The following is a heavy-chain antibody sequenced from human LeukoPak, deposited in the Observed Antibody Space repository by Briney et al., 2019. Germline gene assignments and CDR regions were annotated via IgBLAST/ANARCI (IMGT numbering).Heavy chain of an antibody. Sequence: GASVKVSCTASGYIFTNYHITWVRQAPGQGLEWMGWISGYNGNTKYAQKLQGRVTMTTDTSTSTAYMELRSLRSDDTSVYYCARDNSLEDIAWWFDPWGQGTLVIVSS. CDR3: ARDNSLEDIAWWFDP. CDR1: GYIFTNYH. CDR2: ISGYNGNT. V-gene: IGHV1-18*01. J-gene: IGHJ5*02. D-gene: IGHD5-12*01.